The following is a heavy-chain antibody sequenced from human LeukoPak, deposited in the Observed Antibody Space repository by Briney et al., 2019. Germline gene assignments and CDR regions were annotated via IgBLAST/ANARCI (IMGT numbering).Heavy chain of an antibody. CDR1: GYTLTELS. V-gene: IGHV1-24*01. CDR2: FDPEDGET. CDR3: ARATLTYYYDGSGYFDGMDV. J-gene: IGHJ6*02. Sequence: ASVKVSCKVSGYTLTELSMHWVRQAPGKGLEWMGGFDPEDGETIYAQKFQGRVTMTEDTSTDTAYMELSSLRSEDTAVYYCARATLTYYYDGSGYFDGMDVWGQGTAVTVSS. D-gene: IGHD3-22*01.